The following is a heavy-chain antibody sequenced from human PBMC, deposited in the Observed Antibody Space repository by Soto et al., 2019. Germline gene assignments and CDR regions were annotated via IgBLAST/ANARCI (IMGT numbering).Heavy chain of an antibody. CDR1: GFTFSSYA. Sequence: GGSLRLSCAASGFTFSSYAMSWVRQAPGKGLEWVSAISGSGGRTYYADSVKGRFTISRDNSKNTLYLQMNSLRAEDTAVYYCAKDPIGQWLGDFDYWGQGTLVTVSS. CDR2: ISGSGGRT. J-gene: IGHJ4*02. CDR3: AKDPIGQWLGDFDY. V-gene: IGHV3-23*01. D-gene: IGHD6-19*01.